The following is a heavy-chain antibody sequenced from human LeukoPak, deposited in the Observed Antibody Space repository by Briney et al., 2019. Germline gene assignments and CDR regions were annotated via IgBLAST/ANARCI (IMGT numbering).Heavy chain of an antibody. V-gene: IGHV3-20*04. D-gene: IGHD3-22*01. CDR1: GFTFDDYG. J-gene: IGHJ4*02. CDR2: INWNGGST. Sequence: PGGSLRLSCAASGFTFDDYGMSWVRQAPGKGLEWVSGINWNGGSTGYADSVKGRFTISRDNAKNSLYLQMNSLRAEDTAVYYCASSGLYDSSGYYLNWGQGTLVTVSS. CDR3: ASSGLYDSSGYYLN.